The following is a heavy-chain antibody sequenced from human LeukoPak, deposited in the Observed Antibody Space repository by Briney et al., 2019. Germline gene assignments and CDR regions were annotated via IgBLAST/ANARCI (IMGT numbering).Heavy chain of an antibody. D-gene: IGHD4-17*01. CDR2: IYYNGST. J-gene: IGHJ6*02. V-gene: IGHV4-59*08. CDR1: GGSISSYY. CDR3: ARHGDYGNYFYYGMDV. Sequence: SETLSLTCTVSGGSISSYYWSWVRQPPGKGLEWIGYIYYNGSTNYNPSLKSRVTISVDTSNNQFSLKLTSVTAADTAVYYCARHGDYGNYFYYGMDVWGQGTTVTVSS.